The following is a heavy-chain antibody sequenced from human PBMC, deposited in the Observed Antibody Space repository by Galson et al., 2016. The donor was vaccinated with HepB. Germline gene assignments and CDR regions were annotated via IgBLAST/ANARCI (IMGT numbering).Heavy chain of an antibody. V-gene: IGHV1-69*13. J-gene: IGHJ4*02. CDR3: ATIAPRYGNYDHPFDS. Sequence: SVKVSCKASGGTFSNYAFIWVRQAPGQGLEWMGWIIPMFATPNYAQKFQGGLTITADESTNTVYMELSSLRSEDTAVYYCATIAPRYGNYDHPFDSWGQGTLVTVSS. D-gene: IGHD3-22*01. CDR2: IIPMFATP. CDR1: GGTFSNYA.